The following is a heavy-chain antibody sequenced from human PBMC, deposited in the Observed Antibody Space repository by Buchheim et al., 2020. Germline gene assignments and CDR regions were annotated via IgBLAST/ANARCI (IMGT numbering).Heavy chain of an antibody. CDR1: GFTFSSYA. V-gene: IGHV3-30*04. J-gene: IGHJ4*02. D-gene: IGHD5-24*01. CDR2: ISYDGSNK. Sequence: QVQLVESGGGVVQPGRSLRLSCAASGFTFSSYAMHWVRQAPGKGLEWVAVISYDGSNKYYADSVKGRFTISRDNSKNTLYLQMNSLRAEDTAVYYCAGDGYNFGAYFDYWGQGTL. CDR3: AGDGYNFGAYFDY.